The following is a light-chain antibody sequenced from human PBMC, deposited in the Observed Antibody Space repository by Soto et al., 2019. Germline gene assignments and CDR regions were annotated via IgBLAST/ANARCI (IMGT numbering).Light chain of an antibody. V-gene: IGLV2-14*03. Sequence: QSVLTQPTSVSGSPGQSITISCTGTSSDVGGYNYVSWYQHHPGKAPKLLIYDVSNRPSGISNRFSGSKSGNTASLTISGLQAEDEADYYCCSYTSSSTPHVFGTGTKLTVL. CDR3: CSYTSSSTPHV. CDR1: SSDVGGYNY. CDR2: DVS. J-gene: IGLJ1*01.